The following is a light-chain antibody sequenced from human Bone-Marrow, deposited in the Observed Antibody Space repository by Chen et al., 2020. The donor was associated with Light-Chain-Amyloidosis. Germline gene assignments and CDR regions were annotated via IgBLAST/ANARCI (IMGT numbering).Light chain of an antibody. CDR2: GSS. CDR1: QTISSNY. Sequence: EIVLTQSPGTLSLSPGEGANLSCRASQTISSNYLTWYQQKFGQAPRLLIYGSSSRVTGIPDRFTGGGSGTDFTLTINRLEPEDFAMYYCQQYGTSPLTFGGGTKVEIK. J-gene: IGKJ4*01. CDR3: QQYGTSPLT. V-gene: IGKV3-20*01.